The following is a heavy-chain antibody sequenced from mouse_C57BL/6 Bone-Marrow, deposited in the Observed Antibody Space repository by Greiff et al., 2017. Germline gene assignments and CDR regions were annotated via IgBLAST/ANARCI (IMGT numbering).Heavy chain of an antibody. CDR2: IDPSDSYT. J-gene: IGHJ2*01. CDR3: ARSEYYGSSCFDY. D-gene: IGHD1-1*01. V-gene: IGHV1-59*01. CDR1: GYTFTSYW. Sequence: QVQLQQSGAELVRPGTSVKLSCKASGYTFTSYWMHWVKQRPGQGLEWIGVIDPSDSYTNYNQKFKGKATLTVDKSSSTAYMQRSSLTSEDSAVYYCARSEYYGSSCFDYWGQGTTLTVSS.